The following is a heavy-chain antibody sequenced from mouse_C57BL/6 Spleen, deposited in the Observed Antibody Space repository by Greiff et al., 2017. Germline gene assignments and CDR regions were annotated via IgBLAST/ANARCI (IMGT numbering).Heavy chain of an antibody. D-gene: IGHD2-1*01. Sequence: QVQLQQSGAELVMPGASVKLSCKASGYTFTSYWMHWVKQRPGQGLEWIGEIDPSDSYTNYNQKFKGKSTVTVDKSSSTAYMQLSSLTSEDSAVYYCALIYQGFAYWGQGTLVTVSA. CDR1: GYTFTSYW. J-gene: IGHJ3*01. CDR2: IDPSDSYT. CDR3: ALIYQGFAY. V-gene: IGHV1-69*01.